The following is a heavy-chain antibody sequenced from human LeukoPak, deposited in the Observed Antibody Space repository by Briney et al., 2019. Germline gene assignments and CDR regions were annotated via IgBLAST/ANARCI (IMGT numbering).Heavy chain of an antibody. CDR1: GYTFTSYG. V-gene: IGHV1-18*01. CDR3: ARVHLKGDYEESFDY. Sequence: ASVKVSCKASGYTFTSYGISWVRQAPGQGLEWMGWISAYNGNTNYAQKLQGRVTMTTDTSTSTAYMELRSLRSDDTAVYYCARVHLKGDYEESFDYWGQGTLVTVSS. J-gene: IGHJ4*02. D-gene: IGHD4-17*01. CDR2: ISAYNGNT.